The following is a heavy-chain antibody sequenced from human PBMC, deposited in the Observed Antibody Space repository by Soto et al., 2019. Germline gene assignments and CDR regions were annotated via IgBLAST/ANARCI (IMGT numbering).Heavy chain of an antibody. J-gene: IGHJ4*02. Sequence: PGGSLRLSCAASGFTFSSYAMSWVRQAPGKGLEWVSAISGSGGSTYYADFVKGRFTISRDNSKNTLYLQMNSLRAEDTAVYYCAKVVTMVRGEYYFDYWRQGTLVTVSS. D-gene: IGHD3-10*01. V-gene: IGHV3-23*01. CDR2: ISGSGGST. CDR3: AKVVTMVRGEYYFDY. CDR1: GFTFSSYA.